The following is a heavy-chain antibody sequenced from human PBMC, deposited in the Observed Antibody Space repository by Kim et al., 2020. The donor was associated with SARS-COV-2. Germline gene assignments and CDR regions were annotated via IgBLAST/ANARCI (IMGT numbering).Heavy chain of an antibody. V-gene: IGHV4-31*02. CDR3: ARAGQQWLVPEE. Sequence: YYNPSLKSRVTISVDTSKNQFSLKLSSVTAADTAVYYCARAGQQWLVPEEWGQGTLVTVSS. D-gene: IGHD6-19*01. J-gene: IGHJ4*02.